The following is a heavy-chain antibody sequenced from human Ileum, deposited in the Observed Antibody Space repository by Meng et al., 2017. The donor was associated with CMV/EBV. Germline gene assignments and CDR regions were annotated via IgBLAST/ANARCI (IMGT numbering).Heavy chain of an antibody. D-gene: IGHD7-27*01. J-gene: IGHJ5*02. Sequence: VQVVGFGGGVGRPGGSLGLSCAASGFTFRGVGMHWVRPAPGKGLEWVALIRSDDNNKYYADSVKGRFTISRDISKNTLYLQMNSLRPEDTAVYCCAKDINWGFDPWGQGTLVTVSS. V-gene: IGHV3-30*02. CDR1: GFTFRGVG. CDR3: AKDINWGFDP. CDR2: IRSDDNNK.